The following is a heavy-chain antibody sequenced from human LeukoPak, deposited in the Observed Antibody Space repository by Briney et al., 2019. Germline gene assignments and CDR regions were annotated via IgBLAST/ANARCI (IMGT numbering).Heavy chain of an antibody. CDR2: IYYTGNT. D-gene: IGHD4-23*01. CDR1: GGSINSYY. V-gene: IGHV4-59*01. J-gene: IGHJ2*01. Sequence: KPSETLSLTCTVSGGSINSYYWSWIRQPPGKGLEGIAYIYYTGNTNYNPSLKSRVTISVDTSKNQFSLKLNSVTAADTAVYYCARKNVADYGGNWYFDLWGRGTLVTVSS. CDR3: ARKNVADYGGNWYFDL.